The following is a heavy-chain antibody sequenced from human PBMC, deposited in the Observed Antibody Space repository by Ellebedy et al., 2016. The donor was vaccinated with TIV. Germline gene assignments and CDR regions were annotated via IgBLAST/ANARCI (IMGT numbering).Heavy chain of an antibody. CDR1: GGSISRSSYY. D-gene: IGHD6-13*01. CDR2: IYYSGST. Sequence: MPSETLSLTCTVPGGSISRSSYYWGWVRQPPGKGLEWIASIYYSGSTYYNPSPKSQLTISVDTSKNQFSLKLSSVTAADAAVYYCARDEYNISWFKYWGQGTLVTVSS. V-gene: IGHV4-39*07. CDR3: ARDEYNISWFKY. J-gene: IGHJ4*02.